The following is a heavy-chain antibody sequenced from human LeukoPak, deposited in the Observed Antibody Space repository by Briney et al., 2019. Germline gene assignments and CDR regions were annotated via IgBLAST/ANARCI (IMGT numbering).Heavy chain of an antibody. J-gene: IGHJ1*01. CDR3: AYSRGWYSGYDPGEYFQH. Sequence: SGPTLVKPTQTLTLTCTFSGFSLSTSGVDVGWIRQPPGKALECLALIFWDDDKRSSPSLKSRLTVTKDTSKNQVVLTMTNMDPVDRATYSCAYSRGWYSGYDPGEYFQHWGQGTLVTVSS. CDR2: IFWDDDK. D-gene: IGHD5-12*01. CDR1: GFSLSTSGVD. V-gene: IGHV2-5*02.